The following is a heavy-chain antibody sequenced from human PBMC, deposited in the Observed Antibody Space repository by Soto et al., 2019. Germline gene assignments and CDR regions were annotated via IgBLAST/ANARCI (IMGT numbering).Heavy chain of an antibody. CDR1: GVSINNGNDY. D-gene: IGHD2-21*01. CDR2: IYYSGST. CDR3: PRGGDAYKNGL. J-gene: IGHJ4*02. V-gene: IGHV4-30-4*02. Sequence: PSETLSLTCTVSGVSINNGNDYWTWIRQHPGKGMEWIGYIYYSGSTYYNPSLKSRVTISVDTSKNQCSQKLTSVIASDTALYYCPRGGDAYKNGLWGQGTLVTVPS.